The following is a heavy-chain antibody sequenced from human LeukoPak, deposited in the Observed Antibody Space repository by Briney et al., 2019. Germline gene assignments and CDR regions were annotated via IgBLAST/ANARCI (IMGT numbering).Heavy chain of an antibody. CDR3: ARAFGDLYGGFDY. CDR2: ISSSSSYI. CDR1: GFAFSSYS. V-gene: IGHV3-21*01. D-gene: IGHD3-16*01. J-gene: IGHJ4*02. Sequence: GGSLRLSCAASGFAFSSYSMNWVRQAPGKGLEWVSSISSSSSYIYYADSVKGRFTISRDNAKNSLYLQMNSLRAEDTAVYYCARAFGDLYGGFDYWGQGTLVTISS.